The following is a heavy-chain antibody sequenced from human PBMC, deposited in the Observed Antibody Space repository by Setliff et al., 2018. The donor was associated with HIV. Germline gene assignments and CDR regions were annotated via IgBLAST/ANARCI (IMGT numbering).Heavy chain of an antibody. D-gene: IGHD3-3*01. CDR2: IIPALGET. CDR3: GRGTLYGVSDY. V-gene: IGHV1-69*11. Sequence: SVKVSCKASGNTLRNNVINWVRQAPGQGLEWVGSIIPALGETHYAQSVQGRAAITADDSTHTAYMELVNLRSDDTATYYCGRGTLYGVSDYWGPGTLVTVSS. J-gene: IGHJ4*02. CDR1: GNTLRNNV.